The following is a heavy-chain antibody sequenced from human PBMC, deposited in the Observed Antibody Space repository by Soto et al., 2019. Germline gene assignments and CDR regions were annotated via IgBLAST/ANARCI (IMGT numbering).Heavy chain of an antibody. CDR3: GRHPISYSDVMTGQIAYPGLNCIDP. CDR1: GGSIRTSY. J-gene: IGHJ5*02. Sequence: SETLSLTCNVSGGSIRTSYWTWIRQPPGKGLEWLGYIYHTGFTHYTPSLGGRATISVDTSKSQFSLRLSSVTAADTAIYYRGRHPISYSDVMTGQIAYPGLNCIDPWGQGTLVT. CDR2: IYHTGFT. D-gene: IGHD3-9*01. V-gene: IGHV4-59*08.